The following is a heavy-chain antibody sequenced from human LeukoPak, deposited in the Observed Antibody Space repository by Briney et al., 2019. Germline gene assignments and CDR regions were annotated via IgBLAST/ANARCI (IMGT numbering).Heavy chain of an antibody. CDR2: IIPILGIA. V-gene: IGHV1-69*04. CDR3: AIESAFDI. J-gene: IGHJ3*02. Sequence: SVKVSCKASGGTFSSYAISWVRRAPGQGLEWMGRIIPILGIANYAQKFQGRVTITADKSTSTAYMELSSLRSEDTAVYYCAIESAFDIWGQGTMVTVSS. CDR1: GGTFSSYA.